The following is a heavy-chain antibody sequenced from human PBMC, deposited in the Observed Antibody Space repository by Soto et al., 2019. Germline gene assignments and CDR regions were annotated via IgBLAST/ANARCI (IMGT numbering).Heavy chain of an antibody. Sequence: PGGSLRLSCAASGLIFSNYKMHLVRQAPGKGLVRVSRINTDGSIIDYADSVKGRLTVSRDNAKNTLYLQMNSLRADDTAVYYCARDTDGLHYWGQGTLVTVSS. V-gene: IGHV3-74*01. CDR1: GLIFSNYK. CDR2: INTDGSII. J-gene: IGHJ4*02. CDR3: ARDTDGLHY.